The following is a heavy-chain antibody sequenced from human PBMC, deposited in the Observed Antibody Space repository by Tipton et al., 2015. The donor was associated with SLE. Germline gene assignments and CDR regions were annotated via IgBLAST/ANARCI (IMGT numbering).Heavy chain of an antibody. J-gene: IGHJ4*02. CDR3: ARGRVEMATIELDY. V-gene: IGHV3-33*01. CDR2: IWYDGSNK. CDR1: GFTFSSYG. D-gene: IGHD5-24*01. Sequence: SLRLSCAASGFTFSSYGMHWVRQAPGKGLEWVAVIWYDGSNKYYADSVKGRFTISRDNSKNTLYLQMNSLRAEDTAVYYCARGRVEMATIELDYWGQGTLVTVSS.